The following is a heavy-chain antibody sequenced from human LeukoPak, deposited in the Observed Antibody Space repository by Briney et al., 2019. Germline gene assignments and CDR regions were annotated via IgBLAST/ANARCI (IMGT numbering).Heavy chain of an antibody. Sequence: SQTLSLTCTVPGGSISSGGYYWSWIRQPPGKGLEWIGYTYHSGSTYYNPSLKSRVTISVDRSKNQFSLKLSSVTAADTAVYYCARGGEGSYGYPLPFDYWGQGTLVTVSS. D-gene: IGHD5-18*01. CDR3: ARGGEGSYGYPLPFDY. CDR1: GGSISSGGYY. J-gene: IGHJ4*02. V-gene: IGHV4-30-2*01. CDR2: TYHSGST.